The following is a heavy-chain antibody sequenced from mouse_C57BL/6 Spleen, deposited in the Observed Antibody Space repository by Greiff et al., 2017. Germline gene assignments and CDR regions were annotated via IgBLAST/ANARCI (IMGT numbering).Heavy chain of an antibody. V-gene: IGHV1-52*01. Sequence: VKLQQPGAELVRPGSSVKLSCKASGYTFTSYWMHWVKQRPIQGLEWIGNIDPSDSETHYNQKFKDKATLTVDKSSSTAYMQLSSLTSEDSAVYYCARWGEYDGDFDVWGTGTTVTVSS. CDR2: IDPSDSET. CDR3: ARWGEYDGDFDV. J-gene: IGHJ1*03. CDR1: GYTFTSYW. D-gene: IGHD2-4*01.